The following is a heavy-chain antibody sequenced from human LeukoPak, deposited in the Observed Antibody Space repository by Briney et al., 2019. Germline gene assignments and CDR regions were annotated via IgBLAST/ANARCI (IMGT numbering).Heavy chain of an antibody. J-gene: IGHJ4*02. CDR2: ISATGGST. CDR3: ANRPLDY. Sequence: GGSLRLSCAVSGFSFSTYAMSWVRQAPGKGLEWVSAISATGGSTYYADSVKGRFTISRDNSKNTLYLQINTLRAEDTAVYYCANRPLDYWGQGTLVTVSS. CDR1: GFSFSTYA. V-gene: IGHV3-23*01.